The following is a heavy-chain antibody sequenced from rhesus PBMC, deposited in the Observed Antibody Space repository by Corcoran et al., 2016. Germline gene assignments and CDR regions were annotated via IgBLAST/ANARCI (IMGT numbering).Heavy chain of an antibody. J-gene: IGHJ4*01. CDR1: GGSISASYY. CDR2: IYGSGGST. D-gene: IGHD6-13*01. CDR3: ARDKSSWAPSDY. Sequence: QVQLQESGPGLVQPSETLSLTCAVSGGSISASYYWSWIRQPPGKGVEWIGYIYGSGGSTYYNHSLKSRGTSSTDTSKNQFSLTLSAVTAADTAVYYCARDKSSWAPSDYWGQGVLVTVSS. V-gene: IGHV4S7*01.